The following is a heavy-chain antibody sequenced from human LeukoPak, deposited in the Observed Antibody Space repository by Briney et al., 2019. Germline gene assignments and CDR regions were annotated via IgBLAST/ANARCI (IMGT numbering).Heavy chain of an antibody. CDR2: ISSSSSYI. J-gene: IGHJ3*02. Sequence: GGSLRLSCAASGFTFSSYSMNWVRQAPGKGLEWVSSISSSSSYIYYADSVKGRFTISRDNAKNSLYLQMNSLRAEDTAVYYCARASQQLISADAFDIWGQGTMVTVSS. CDR3: ARASQQLISADAFDI. V-gene: IGHV3-21*01. D-gene: IGHD6-13*01. CDR1: GFTFSSYS.